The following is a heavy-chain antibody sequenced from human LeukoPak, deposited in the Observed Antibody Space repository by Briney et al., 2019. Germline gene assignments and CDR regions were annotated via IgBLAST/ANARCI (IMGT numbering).Heavy chain of an antibody. J-gene: IGHJ4*02. CDR3: TRTLITVTTHLPDC. CDR1: GFTFSSYS. Sequence: QPGGSLRLSCAASGFTFSSYSMNWVRQAPGKGLEWVSYISSSSSTIYYADSVKGRFTISRDNAKNSLYLQMNSLRDEDTAVYYCTRTLITVTTHLPDCWGQGTLVTVSS. CDR2: ISSSSSTI. D-gene: IGHD4-17*01. V-gene: IGHV3-48*02.